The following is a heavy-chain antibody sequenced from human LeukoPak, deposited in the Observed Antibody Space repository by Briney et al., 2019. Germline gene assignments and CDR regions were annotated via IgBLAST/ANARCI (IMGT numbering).Heavy chain of an antibody. Sequence: ASVKASCKASGYTFTSYAMHWVRQAPGQRLEWMGWINAGNGNTKYSQKFQGRVTITRDTSASTAYMELNSLRSEDTAVYYCARDRIRYYMNWFDPWGQGTLVTVSS. CDR2: INAGNGNT. J-gene: IGHJ5*02. V-gene: IGHV1-3*01. CDR1: GYTFTSYA. CDR3: ARDRIRYYMNWFDP. D-gene: IGHD2-21*01.